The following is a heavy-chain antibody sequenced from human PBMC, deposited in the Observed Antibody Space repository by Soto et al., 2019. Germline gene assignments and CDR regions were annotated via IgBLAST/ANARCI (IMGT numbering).Heavy chain of an antibody. CDR3: ARGEYCSGGSCYLDYYYYYYMDV. D-gene: IGHD2-15*01. Sequence: QVQLQQWGAGLLKPSETLSLTCAVYGGSFSGYYWSWIRQPPGKGLEWIGEINHSGSTNYNPSLKSRVTISVDTSKNQFSLKLSSVTAADTAVYYCARGEYCSGGSCYLDYYYYYYMDVWGKGTTVTVSS. CDR2: INHSGST. V-gene: IGHV4-34*01. J-gene: IGHJ6*03. CDR1: GGSFSGYY.